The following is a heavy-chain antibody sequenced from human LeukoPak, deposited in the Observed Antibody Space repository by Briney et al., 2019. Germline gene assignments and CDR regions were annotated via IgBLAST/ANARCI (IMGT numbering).Heavy chain of an antibody. CDR3: AKGCSGYDCSYYYYYYMDV. V-gene: IGHV3-23*01. D-gene: IGHD5-12*01. J-gene: IGHJ6*03. CDR1: GFTFSSYA. CDR2: ISGSGGST. Sequence: GGSLRLSCAASGFTFSSYAMSWVRQAPGKGLEWVSAISGSGGSTYYADSAKGRFTISRDNSKNTLYLQMNSLRAEDTAVYYCAKGCSGYDCSYYYYYYMDVWGKGTTVTVSS.